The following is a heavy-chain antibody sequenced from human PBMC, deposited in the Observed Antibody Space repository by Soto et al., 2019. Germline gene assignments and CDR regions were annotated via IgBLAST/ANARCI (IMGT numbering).Heavy chain of an antibody. CDR1: GFTFSSYG. V-gene: IGHV3-30*18. CDR3: AKDGDTTYYYDSSGPLPDP. CDR2: ISYDGSNK. Sequence: PGGSLRLSCAASGFTFSSYGMHWVRQAPGKGLEWVAVISYDGSNKYYADSVKGRFTISRDNSKNTLYLQMNSLRAEDTAVYYCAKDGDTTYYYDSSGPLPDPWGKGTLVTVSS. D-gene: IGHD3-22*01. J-gene: IGHJ5*02.